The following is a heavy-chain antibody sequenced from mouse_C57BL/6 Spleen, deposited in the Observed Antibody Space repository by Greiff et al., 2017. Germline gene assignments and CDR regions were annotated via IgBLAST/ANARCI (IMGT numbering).Heavy chain of an antibody. CDR3: TRSAYDYLDY. Sequence: QVQLQQSGAELVRPGASVTLSCKASGYTFTDYEMHWVKQTPVHGLEWIGAIDPETGGTAYNQKFKGKAILTADKSSSTAYMELRSLTSEDSAVYYCTRSAYDYLDYWGQGTTLTVSS. D-gene: IGHD1-1*01. CDR2: IDPETGGT. J-gene: IGHJ2*01. V-gene: IGHV1-15*01. CDR1: GYTFTDYE.